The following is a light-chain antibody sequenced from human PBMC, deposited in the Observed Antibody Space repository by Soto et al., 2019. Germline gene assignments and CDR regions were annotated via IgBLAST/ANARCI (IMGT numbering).Light chain of an antibody. J-gene: IGKJ5*01. CDR2: DAY. Sequence: EIVMTQSPGTLSLSPGERATLSCRASQSFRGLLAWYQQKPGQAPRLLIYDAYNRATGIPPRFSGSGSGTDFTLTISSLEPEDSAVYYCQQRHMWPITFGQGTRL. CDR1: QSFRGL. V-gene: IGKV3-11*01. CDR3: QQRHMWPIT.